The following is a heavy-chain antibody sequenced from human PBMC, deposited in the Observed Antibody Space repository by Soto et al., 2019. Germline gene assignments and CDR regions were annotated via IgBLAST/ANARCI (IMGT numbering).Heavy chain of an antibody. V-gene: IGHV1-18*04. J-gene: IGHJ6*02. CDR2: ISAYNGNT. D-gene: IGHD6-19*01. CDR3: ARGSSSGYYYYYYGMDV. CDR1: GYTFTSYG. Sequence: ASVKVSCKASGYTFTSYGISWVRQAPGQGLEWMGWISAYNGNTNYAQKLQGRVAMTTDTSTSTAYMELRSLRSDDTAVYYCARGSSSGYYYYYYGMDVWGQGTTVTVSS.